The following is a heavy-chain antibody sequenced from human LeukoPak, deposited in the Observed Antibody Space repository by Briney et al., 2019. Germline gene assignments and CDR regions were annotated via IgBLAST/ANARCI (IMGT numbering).Heavy chain of an antibody. V-gene: IGHV3-15*01. Sequence: GGSLRLSCAASGFTFSNAWMSWVRQAPGKGLEWVGRIKSKTDGGTTDCAAPVKGRFTISRDDSKNTLYLQMNSLKTEDTAVYYCTTVSLPMVRGVVMSSGYFDYWGQGTLVTVSS. CDR3: TTVSLPMVRGVVMSSGYFDY. CDR1: GFTFSNAW. CDR2: IKSKTDGGTT. D-gene: IGHD3-10*01. J-gene: IGHJ4*02.